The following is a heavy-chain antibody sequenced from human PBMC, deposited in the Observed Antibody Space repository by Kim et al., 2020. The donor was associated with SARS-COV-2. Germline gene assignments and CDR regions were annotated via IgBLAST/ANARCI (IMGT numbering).Heavy chain of an antibody. CDR2: INHSENT. CDR1: GGPFTDRY. V-gene: IGHV4-34*01. Sequence: SETLSLTCAVSGGPFTDRYWSWIRQPPGKALEWIGEINHSENTAYNPSLKSRVAISVDTSKKEVSLRFYSVTAADTAVYFCARGYNTDWYVCTYW. D-gene: IGHD3-9*01. CDR3: ARGYNTDWYVCTY. J-gene: IGHJ4*01.